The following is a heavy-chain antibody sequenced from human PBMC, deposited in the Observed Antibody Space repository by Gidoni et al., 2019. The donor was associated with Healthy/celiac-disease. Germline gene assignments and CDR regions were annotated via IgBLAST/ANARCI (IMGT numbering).Heavy chain of an antibody. CDR2: INPSGGST. V-gene: IGHV1-46*01. J-gene: IGHJ6*02. CDR3: ARDMVRGVISYYYGMDV. CDR1: GYTFTSYY. Sequence: QVQLVQSGAEVKKPGASVKVSCKASGYTFTSYYMHWVRQAPGQGLEWMGIINPSGGSTSYAQKFQGRVTMTRDTSTSTVYMELSSLRSEDTAVYYCARDMVRGVISYYYGMDVWGQGTTVTVSS. D-gene: IGHD3-10*01.